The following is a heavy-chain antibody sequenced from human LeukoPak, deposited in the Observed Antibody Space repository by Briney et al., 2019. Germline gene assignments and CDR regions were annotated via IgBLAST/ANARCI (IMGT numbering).Heavy chain of an antibody. Sequence: ASVKVSCKASGYTFTSYGISWVRQAPGQGLEWMARISVYNGYTSYAQNLQGRVTMTTDTSTSTAYMELRGLRSDDTAVYYCARHGRKQGVAFSDYYYYMDVWGKGTTVTVSS. CDR3: ARHGRKQGVAFSDYYYYMDV. D-gene: IGHD2-15*01. J-gene: IGHJ6*03. V-gene: IGHV1-18*01. CDR1: GYTFTSYG. CDR2: ISVYNGYT.